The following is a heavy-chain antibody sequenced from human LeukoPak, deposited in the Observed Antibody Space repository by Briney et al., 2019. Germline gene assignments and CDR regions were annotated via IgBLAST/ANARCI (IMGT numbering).Heavy chain of an antibody. J-gene: IGHJ3*02. V-gene: IGHV1-69*02. D-gene: IGHD2-2*01. Sequence: SVTFSCNASGRTFSSYTISWVRHAPGQGLEWMGRIIPIVGIANYAQKFEGRVTITVDKSKSTAYMELSSLRSEDTAVYYCASRLGYCSSTSCYPDDAFDIWGQGTMVTVSS. CDR1: GRTFSSYT. CDR3: ASRLGYCSSTSCYPDDAFDI. CDR2: IIPIVGIA.